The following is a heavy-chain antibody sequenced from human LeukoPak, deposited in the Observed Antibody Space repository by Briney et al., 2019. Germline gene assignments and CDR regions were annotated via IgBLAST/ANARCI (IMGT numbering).Heavy chain of an antibody. CDR3: ARVTKRGYSYGYENYYDMDV. V-gene: IGHV1-69*04. CDR2: IIPILGIA. Sequence: ASVKVSCKASGGTFSSYAISWARQAPGQGLEWMGRIIPILGIANYAQKFQGRVTITADKSTSTAYMELSSLRSEDTAVYYCARVTKRGYSYGYENYYDMDVWGQGTTVTVSS. CDR1: GGTFSSYA. D-gene: IGHD5-18*01. J-gene: IGHJ6*02.